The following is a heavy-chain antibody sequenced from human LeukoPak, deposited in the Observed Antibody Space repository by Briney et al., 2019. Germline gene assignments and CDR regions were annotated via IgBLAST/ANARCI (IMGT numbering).Heavy chain of an antibody. V-gene: IGHV3-48*03. J-gene: IGHJ4*02. CDR1: GFNFSNFQ. CDR2: MSRGGITI. D-gene: IGHD1-26*01. Sequence: GGSLRLSCAGSGFNFSNFQMNWIRQAPGRGLEWISAMSRGGITIYYADSVKGRFTISRDDAPSAVFLQMTSLSPDDTTIYYGARERAGDLGGEEVFPAAPYDYWGQGTLVTVSS. CDR3: ARERAGDLGGEEVFPAAPYDY.